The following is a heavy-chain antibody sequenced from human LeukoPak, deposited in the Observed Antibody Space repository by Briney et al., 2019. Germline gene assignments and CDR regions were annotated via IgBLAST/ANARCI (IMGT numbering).Heavy chain of an antibody. V-gene: IGHV4-39*07. Sequence: SETLSLTCTVSGGSISSSNSYWSWIRQPPGKGLDWIGEINHSGSTNYNPSLKSRVTISVDTSKNQFSLKLSSVTAADTAVYYCASRRRGNWDAFDIWGQGTMVTVSS. D-gene: IGHD1-20*01. CDR3: ASRRRGNWDAFDI. CDR2: INHSGST. CDR1: GGSISSSNSY. J-gene: IGHJ3*02.